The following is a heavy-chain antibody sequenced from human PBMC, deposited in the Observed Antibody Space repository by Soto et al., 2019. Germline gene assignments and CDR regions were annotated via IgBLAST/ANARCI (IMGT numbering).Heavy chain of an antibody. Sequence: EVQLVESGGGLVQPGGSLRLSCAASGFTFSSYEMNWVRQAPGKGLEWVSYISSSGSTIYYADSVKGRFTISRDNAKNSLYVQMNSRRAEDTAVYYCARDRGGGGGYGWGGMDVWGQGTTVTVSS. J-gene: IGHJ6*02. CDR1: GFTFSSYE. CDR2: ISSSGSTI. CDR3: ARDRGGGGGYGWGGMDV. D-gene: IGHD3-16*01. V-gene: IGHV3-48*03.